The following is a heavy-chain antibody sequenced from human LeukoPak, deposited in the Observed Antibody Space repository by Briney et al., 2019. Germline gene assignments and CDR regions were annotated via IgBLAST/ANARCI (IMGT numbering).Heavy chain of an antibody. CDR3: ARPATYCSSTSCYSRGYFDY. D-gene: IGHD2-2*02. CDR1: GGTISSSSYY. V-gene: IGHV4-39*07. CDR2: IYYSGST. J-gene: IGHJ4*02. Sequence: SETLSLTGTVSGGTISSSSYYWGWIRQPPGKGLEWIGSIYYSGSTYYNPSLKSRVTISVDTSKNQFSLKLSSVTAADTAVYYCARPATYCSSTSCYSRGYFDYWGQGTLVTVSS.